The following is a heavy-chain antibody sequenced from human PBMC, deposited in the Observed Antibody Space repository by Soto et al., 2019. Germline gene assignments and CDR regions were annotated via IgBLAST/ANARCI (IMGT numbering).Heavy chain of an antibody. Sequence: ASVKVSCKASGYTFTGYYMHWVRQAPGQGLEWMGWINPNSGGTNYAQKFQGWVTMTRDTSISTAYMELSRLRSDDTAVYYCARAYEGDRMTIFDYWGQGSLVTVSS. D-gene: IGHD2-21*02. CDR1: GYTFTGYY. V-gene: IGHV1-2*04. CDR3: ARAYEGDRMTIFDY. J-gene: IGHJ4*02. CDR2: INPNSGGT.